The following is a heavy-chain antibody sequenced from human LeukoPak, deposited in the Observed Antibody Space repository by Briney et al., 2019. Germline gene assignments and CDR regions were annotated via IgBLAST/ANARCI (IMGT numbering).Heavy chain of an antibody. V-gene: IGHV1-8*01. D-gene: IGHD2-15*01. CDR2: MNPHSGNT. Sequence: ASVKVSCKASGYTFTSYGISWVRQAPGQGLEWMGWMNPHSGNTGYAQMFQGRVTMTRNTSISTAYMELSSLRSEDTAVYYCARGRCSGGSCPEYYYMDVWGKGTTVTISS. CDR1: GYTFTSYG. J-gene: IGHJ6*03. CDR3: ARGRCSGGSCPEYYYMDV.